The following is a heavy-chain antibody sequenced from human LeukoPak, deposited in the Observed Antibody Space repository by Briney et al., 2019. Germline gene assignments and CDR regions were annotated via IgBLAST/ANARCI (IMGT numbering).Heavy chain of an antibody. CDR1: GFTFISST. CDR2: IVVGSGNT. Sequence: VASVKVSCKASGFTFISSTIQWVRQARGQRLEWMGWIVVGSGNTNYAQKFQERVTITRDMSTSTAYMGLSSLRSEDTAVYYCAADLSPKMFDPWGQGTLVTVSS. V-gene: IGHV1-58*02. J-gene: IGHJ5*02. CDR3: AADLSPKMFDP.